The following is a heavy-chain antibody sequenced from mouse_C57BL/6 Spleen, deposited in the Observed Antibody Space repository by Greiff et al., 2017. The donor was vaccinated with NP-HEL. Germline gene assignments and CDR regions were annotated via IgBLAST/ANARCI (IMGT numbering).Heavy chain of an antibody. CDR1: GYTFTSYW. CDR2: IYPSDSET. V-gene: IGHV1-61*01. CDR3: ARFDYGNLDY. J-gene: IGHJ2*01. Sequence: VQLQQSGAELVRPGSSVKLSCKASGYTFTSYWMDWVKQRPGQGLEWIGNIYPSDSETHYNQKFKDKATLTVDKSSSTAYMQLSSLTSEDSAVYYCARFDYGNLDYWGQGTTLTVSS. D-gene: IGHD2-1*01.